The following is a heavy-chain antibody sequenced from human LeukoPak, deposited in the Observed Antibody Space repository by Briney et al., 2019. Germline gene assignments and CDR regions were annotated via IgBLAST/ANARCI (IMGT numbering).Heavy chain of an antibody. D-gene: IGHD4-17*01. J-gene: IGHJ4*02. CDR1: GFTFSSYS. CDR2: ISSSSSYI. Sequence: PGGSLSLSCAASGFTFSSYSMNWVRQAPGKGLEWVSSISSSSSYIYYADSVKGRFTIYRDNAKNSLYLQMNSLRAEDTAVYYCARGSPSYGDYLIDYWGQGTLVTVSS. CDR3: ARGSPSYGDYLIDY. V-gene: IGHV3-21*01.